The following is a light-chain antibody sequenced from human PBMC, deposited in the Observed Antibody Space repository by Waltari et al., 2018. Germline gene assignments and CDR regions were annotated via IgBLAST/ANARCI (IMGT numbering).Light chain of an antibody. V-gene: IGKV3-20*01. CDR2: GAS. J-gene: IGKJ2*01. CDR3: QQYGTSVMYT. Sequence: RASQSLTKRYLAWYQQKPGQAPRLLIYGASSRAAGIPDRFSGSGSGTDYTLTIIRLEPEDFAVYYCQQYGTSVMYTFGQGTKLEIK. CDR1: QSLTKRY.